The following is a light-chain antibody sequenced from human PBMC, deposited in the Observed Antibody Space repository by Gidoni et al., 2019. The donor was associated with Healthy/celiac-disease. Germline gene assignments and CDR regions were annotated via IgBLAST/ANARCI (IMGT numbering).Light chain of an antibody. CDR3: MQALQTLG. J-gene: IGKJ5*01. V-gene: IGKV2-28*01. CDR1: QSLRHSNGYKY. CDR2: LGY. Sequence: DIVMTQSPLSLPVTPGEPAAISCRSSQSLRHSNGYKYLDWYLQKPGQSPQLLIYLGYNRSSGVSYRFSGSGSGTDFTLKISRVEAEDVGVYSCMQALQTLGFGQGTRLEIK.